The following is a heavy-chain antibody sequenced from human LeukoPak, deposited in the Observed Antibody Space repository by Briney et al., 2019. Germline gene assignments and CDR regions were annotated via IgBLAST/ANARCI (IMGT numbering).Heavy chain of an antibody. D-gene: IGHD6-19*01. J-gene: IGHJ4*02. CDR2: ISYHGKTI. Sequence: GGSLRLSCAASGISFSSNAMHWVRQAPGKGLEWVAVISYHGKTIQYADSVKGRFTISRDNSKNTLFLQMNSLRVEDTAVYYCARDKAGGWYATFDYWGQGTLVTVSS. CDR3: ARDKAGGWYATFDY. V-gene: IGHV3-30*04. CDR1: GISFSSNA.